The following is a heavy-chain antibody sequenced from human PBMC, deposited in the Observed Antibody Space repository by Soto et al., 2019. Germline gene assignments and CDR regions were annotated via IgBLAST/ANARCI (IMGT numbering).Heavy chain of an antibody. CDR3: ARSGSGWLDY. J-gene: IGHJ4*02. CDR1: GGNISSYY. Sequence: SETLSLTCTVSGGNISSYYWSWIRQPPGKGLEWIGYIYYSGSTNYNPSLKSRVTISVDTSKNQFSLKLSSVTAADTAVYYCARSGSGWLDYWGQGTLVTVSS. V-gene: IGHV4-59*01. D-gene: IGHD6-19*01. CDR2: IYYSGST.